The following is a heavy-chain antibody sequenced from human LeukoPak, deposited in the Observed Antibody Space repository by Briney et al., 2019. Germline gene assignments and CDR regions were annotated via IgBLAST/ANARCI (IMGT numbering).Heavy chain of an antibody. J-gene: IGHJ4*02. CDR3: ARGNHWPVFDY. V-gene: IGHV3-66*01. CDR1: GFTVNSNY. CDR2: IYSGGST. Sequence: GGSLRLSCAASGFTVNSNYMSWVRQAPGKGLEWVSVIYSGGSTYYADSVKGRFTISRDNSKNTLYLQMNSLRAEDTAVYYCARGNHWPVFDYWGQGTLVTVSS. D-gene: IGHD1-1*01.